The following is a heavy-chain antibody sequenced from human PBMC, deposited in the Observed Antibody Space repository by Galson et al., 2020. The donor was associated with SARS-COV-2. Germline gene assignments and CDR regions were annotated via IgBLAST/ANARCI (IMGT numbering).Heavy chain of an antibody. Sequence: ASVKVSCKASGRTFTTYGFSWVRRAPGQGLEWMGWINPYSGDTLYAQKFQGRVSLTADTSTSTAYMELRSLTSDDTAVYYCGRDGGEIRSNRWFDYWGQGTLVTVSS. V-gene: IGHV1-18*01. D-gene: IGHD2-15*01. CDR3: GRDGGEIRSNRWFDY. CDR1: GRTFTTYG. J-gene: IGHJ4*02. CDR2: INPYSGDT.